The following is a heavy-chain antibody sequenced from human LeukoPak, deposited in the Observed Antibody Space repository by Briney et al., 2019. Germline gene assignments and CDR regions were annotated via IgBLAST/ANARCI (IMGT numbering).Heavy chain of an antibody. Sequence: SETLSLTCAVYGGSFSGYYWSWIRQPPGKGLEWIGEIKHSGSTNYNPSLKSRVTISRDTSKNQFSLKLSSVTAADTAVYYCAREGTYYYYYMDVWGKGTTVTVSS. CDR3: AREGTYYYYYMDV. CDR1: GGSFSGYY. V-gene: IGHV4-34*01. J-gene: IGHJ6*03. CDR2: IKHSGST.